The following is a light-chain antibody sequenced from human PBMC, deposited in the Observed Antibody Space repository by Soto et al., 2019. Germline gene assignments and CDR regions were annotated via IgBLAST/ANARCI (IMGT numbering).Light chain of an antibody. CDR3: QQYGSSPRT. Sequence: VLTQSLCTLSLSPGKRATLSCRASQSVSSTYLAWYQQKPGQAPRLLIYDASSRATGIPDRFSGSGSGTDFTLTISRLEPEDFAVYYCQQYGSSPRTFGQGTQGGY. J-gene: IGKJ1*01. CDR1: QSVSSTY. V-gene: IGKV3-20*01. CDR2: DAS.